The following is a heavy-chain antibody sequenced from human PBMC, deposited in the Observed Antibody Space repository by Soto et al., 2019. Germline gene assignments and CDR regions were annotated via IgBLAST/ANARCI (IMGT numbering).Heavy chain of an antibody. CDR2: IYYSGST. CDR3: ARDILGVVAATPLSWFDS. J-gene: IGHJ5*01. CDR1: GGSISSGDYY. D-gene: IGHD2-15*01. V-gene: IGHV4-30-4*01. Sequence: SETLSLTCTVSGGSISSGDYYWSWIRQPPGKGLEWIGYIYYSGSTYYNPSLKSRVTISVDTSKNQFSLKLSSVTAADTAVYYCARDILGVVAATPLSWFDSWGQGTLVPVSS.